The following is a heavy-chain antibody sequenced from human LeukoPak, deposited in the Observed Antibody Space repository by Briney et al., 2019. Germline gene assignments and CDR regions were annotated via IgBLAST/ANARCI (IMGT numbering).Heavy chain of an antibody. D-gene: IGHD4-11*01. J-gene: IGHJ4*02. CDR2: ISYDGSNK. CDR1: GFTFSSYA. CDR3: ARDGFGPYSNYVRWFDY. Sequence: GGSLRLSCAASGFTFSSYAMHWVRQAPGKGLEWVAVISYDGSNKYYADSVKGRFTISRDNSKNTLYLQMNSLRAEDTAVYYCARDGFGPYSNYVRWFDYWGQGTLVTVSS. V-gene: IGHV3-30*04.